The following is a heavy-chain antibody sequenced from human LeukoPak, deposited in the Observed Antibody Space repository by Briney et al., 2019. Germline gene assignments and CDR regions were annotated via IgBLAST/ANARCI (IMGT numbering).Heavy chain of an antibody. D-gene: IGHD5-12*01. CDR3: ARDNGYDSYYFGMDV. V-gene: IGHV3-7*01. CDR1: GFTFSSYW. J-gene: IGHJ6*02. Sequence: GGSLRLSCAASGFTFSSYWMSWVRQAPGKGLEWVANIKQDGSEKYYVDSVKGRFTISRDNAKNSLYLQMNSLRAEDTAVYYCARDNGYDSYYFGMDVWGQGTTVTVSS. CDR2: IKQDGSEK.